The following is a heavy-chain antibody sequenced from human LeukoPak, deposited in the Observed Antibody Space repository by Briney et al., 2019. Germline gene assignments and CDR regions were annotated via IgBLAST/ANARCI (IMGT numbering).Heavy chain of an antibody. V-gene: IGHV1-2*02. CDR3: ARAPGGVSDY. CDR1: GYTFTDYH. Sequence: SSVKVSRKASGYTFTDYHIHWVRQAPGQGLEWMGWINPNSGGTKFAQKFQGRVTMTRDTSISTSYMELSGLRSDDTAVYYCARAPGGVSDYWGQGTLVTVSS. CDR2: INPNSGGT. D-gene: IGHD2-21*01. J-gene: IGHJ4*02.